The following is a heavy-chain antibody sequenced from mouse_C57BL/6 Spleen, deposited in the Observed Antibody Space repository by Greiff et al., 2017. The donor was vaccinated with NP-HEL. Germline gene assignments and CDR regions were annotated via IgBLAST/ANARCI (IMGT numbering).Heavy chain of an antibody. J-gene: IGHJ1*03. CDR2: INPNNGGT. V-gene: IGHV1-26*01. Sequence: EVQLQQSGPELVKPGASVKISCKASGYTFTDYYMNWVKPSHGKSLEWIGDINPNNGGTSYNQKFKGKATLTVAKSSSTAYMELRSLTSEDSAVSYCARGNSNYWYFDVWGTGTTVTVSS. D-gene: IGHD2-5*01. CDR1: GYTFTDYY. CDR3: ARGNSNYWYFDV.